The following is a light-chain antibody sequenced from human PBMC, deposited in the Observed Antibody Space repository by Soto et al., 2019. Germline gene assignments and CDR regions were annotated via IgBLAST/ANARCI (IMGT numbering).Light chain of an antibody. CDR3: QQFDGSPYT. CDR1: QTLDTDY. Sequence: EIVLTQSPGTLSLPPGERAALSCRASQTLDTDYLTWYQHKPGQAPRLLIFGASSRATGIPDRFSGSGSGTEFTLTISRLEPEDSAVYYCQQFDGSPYTFGQGTKLKIK. CDR2: GAS. V-gene: IGKV3-20*01. J-gene: IGKJ2*01.